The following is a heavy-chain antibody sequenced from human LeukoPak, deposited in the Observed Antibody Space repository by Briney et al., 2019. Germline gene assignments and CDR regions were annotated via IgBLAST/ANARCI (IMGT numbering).Heavy chain of an antibody. V-gene: IGHV1-2*02. CDR3: ASGPSSHYYMDV. CDR1: EYTLTDYY. Sequence: ASVKVSCRASEYTLTDYYIHWVRQAPGQGLEWMGWITPDSGVTNSAQKFQGRVTMTRDTSISTAYMDLSRLRSDDTAVYYCASGPSSHYYMDVWGKGTTVTVSS. J-gene: IGHJ6*03. CDR2: ITPDSGVT.